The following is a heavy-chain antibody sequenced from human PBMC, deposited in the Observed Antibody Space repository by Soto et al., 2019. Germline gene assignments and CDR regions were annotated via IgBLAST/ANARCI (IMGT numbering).Heavy chain of an antibody. V-gene: IGHV3-74*01. CDR2: INHDGSKT. Sequence: SGGSLRLSCAASKFSFNNYWMHWVRQVPGKGPAWVSRINHDGSKTEYADSVKGRFTISRDNTNNTPYLQMDSLRVEDTAMYYCVREPWGFSGTWYDYWGQGTLVTVSS. J-gene: IGHJ4*02. CDR1: KFSFNNYW. CDR3: VREPWGFSGTWYDY. D-gene: IGHD6-13*01.